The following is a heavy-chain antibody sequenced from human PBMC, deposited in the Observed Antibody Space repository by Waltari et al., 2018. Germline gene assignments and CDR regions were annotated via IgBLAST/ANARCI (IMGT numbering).Heavy chain of an antibody. CDR2: IKQDGREK. J-gene: IGHJ4*02. CDR1: GFTFSSYW. V-gene: IGHV3-7*01. CDR3: ARDLEGRL. Sequence: EVQLVESGGGLVQPGGSLRLSCAASGFTFSSYWLSWVRQAPGKGLEWVANIKQDGREKYYVDPVKCRFTISRDNAKNSLYLQMNSLRAEDTAVYYCARDLEGRLWGQGTLVTVSS.